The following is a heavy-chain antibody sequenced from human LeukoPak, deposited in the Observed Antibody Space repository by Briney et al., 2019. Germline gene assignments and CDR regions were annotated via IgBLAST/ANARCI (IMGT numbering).Heavy chain of an antibody. CDR1: GFTFSSYG. CDR3: AKLLGWELDY. D-gene: IGHD1-26*01. Sequence: GGSLRLSCAASGFTFSSYGMHWVRQAPGNRLEWVAVISYDGSNKYYADSVKGRFTISRDNSKNTLYLQMNSLRAEDTAVYYCAKLLGWELDYWGQGTLVTVSS. V-gene: IGHV3-30*18. J-gene: IGHJ4*02. CDR2: ISYDGSNK.